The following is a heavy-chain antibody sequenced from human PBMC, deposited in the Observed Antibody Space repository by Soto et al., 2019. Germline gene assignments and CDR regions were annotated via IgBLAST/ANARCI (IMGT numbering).Heavy chain of an antibody. CDR3: AKEYSSGWYYFDY. Sequence: GGSLRLSCAASGFTFSSYGMHWVRQAPGKGLEWVAVISYDGSNKYYADSVKGRFTISRDNSKNTLYLQMNSLRAEDTAVYYCAKEYSSGWYYFDYWGQGTLVTVSS. J-gene: IGHJ4*02. CDR1: GFTFSSYG. V-gene: IGHV3-30*18. CDR2: ISYDGSNK. D-gene: IGHD6-19*01.